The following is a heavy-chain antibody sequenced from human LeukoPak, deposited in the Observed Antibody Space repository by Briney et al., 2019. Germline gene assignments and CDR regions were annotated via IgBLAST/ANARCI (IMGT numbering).Heavy chain of an antibody. Sequence: SQTLSLTCTVSGGSISSGSYYWSWIRQPAGKGLEWIGRIYTSGSTNYNPSLKSRVTISVDTSKNQFSLKLSSVTAADTAMYYCARENGYVIYYWGQGTLVTVSS. CDR3: ARENGYVIYY. CDR2: IYTSGST. J-gene: IGHJ4*02. D-gene: IGHD1-1*01. CDR1: GGSISSGSYY. V-gene: IGHV4-61*02.